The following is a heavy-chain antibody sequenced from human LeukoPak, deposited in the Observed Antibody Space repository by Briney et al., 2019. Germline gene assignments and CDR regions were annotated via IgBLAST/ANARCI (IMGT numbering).Heavy chain of an antibody. V-gene: IGHV4-39*01. J-gene: IGHJ4*02. D-gene: IGHD3-10*01. CDR1: GGSISSGSYF. Sequence: SETLSLTCTVSGGSISSGSYFWGWIRQPPGEGLEWTGSIYYSGTTYYNPSLKSRVTISVDTSKNQFSLKLSSVTAADTALYYCAKHYMGSSYNHGLDCWGQGTLVTVSS. CDR3: AKHYMGSSYNHGLDC. CDR2: IYYSGTT.